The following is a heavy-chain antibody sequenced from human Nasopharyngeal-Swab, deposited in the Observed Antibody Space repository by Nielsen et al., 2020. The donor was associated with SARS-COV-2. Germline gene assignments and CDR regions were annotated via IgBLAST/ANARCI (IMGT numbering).Heavy chain of an antibody. V-gene: IGHV3-21*01. CDR2: ISSSSSYI. CDR1: GFTFNKYN. Sequence: GGSLRLSWAASGFTFNKYNFNWVRQAPGKGLEWVSSISSSSSYIYYADSVKGRFTISRDNAKNSFSPQMNSLRAEDTAVYYCARDGLDYDFWSAYFMDVWGQGTTVTVSS. CDR3: ARDGLDYDFWSAYFMDV. D-gene: IGHD3-3*01. J-gene: IGHJ6*02.